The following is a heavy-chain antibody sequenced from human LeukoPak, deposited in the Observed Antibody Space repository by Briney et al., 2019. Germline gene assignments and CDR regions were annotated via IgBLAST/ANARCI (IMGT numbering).Heavy chain of an antibody. J-gene: IGHJ6*04. CDR2: IIAYNGNT. Sequence: ASVKVSCKASGSTLHTYDINWVRQAPGQGLEWMGWIIAYNGNTAYAQSLQDRVTMTTETSTSTAYMELRSLTSDDTAVYYCAGGDIVVVPAAPDVWGKGTTVTVSS. V-gene: IGHV1-18*01. D-gene: IGHD2-2*01. CDR3: AGGDIVVVPAAPDV. CDR1: GSTLHTYD.